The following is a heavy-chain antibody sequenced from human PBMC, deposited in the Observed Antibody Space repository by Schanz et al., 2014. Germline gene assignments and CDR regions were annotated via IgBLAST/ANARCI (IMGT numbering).Heavy chain of an antibody. CDR2: ISYDGSKK. CDR1: GFMFSSYG. V-gene: IGHV3-30*03. CDR3: ARGGFGEVYYFDY. J-gene: IGHJ4*02. D-gene: IGHD3-10*01. Sequence: QVQLVESGGGVVQPGRSLRLSCAASGFMFSSYGMHWVRQAPGKGLEWVGVISYDGSKKSYADSVKGRFTISRDNSKIALYLQMNSLRPEDTAVYDCARGGFGEVYYFDYWGQGTLVTVSS.